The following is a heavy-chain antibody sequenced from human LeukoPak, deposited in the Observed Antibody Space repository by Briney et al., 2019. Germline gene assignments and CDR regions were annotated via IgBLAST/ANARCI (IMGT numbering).Heavy chain of an antibody. Sequence: GGSLRLSCATPEFTFSAYAMNWVRQAPGKGLEWVGYISPTGSTMFYAGSVKGRFTISRDNADNSLYLQMKSLRVEDTAMYYCVRGGWRIIETGGDSWGQGTLVTVSS. CDR3: VRGGWRIIETGGDS. CDR2: ISPTGSTM. D-gene: IGHD2-15*01. J-gene: IGHJ4*02. V-gene: IGHV3-48*04. CDR1: EFTFSAYA.